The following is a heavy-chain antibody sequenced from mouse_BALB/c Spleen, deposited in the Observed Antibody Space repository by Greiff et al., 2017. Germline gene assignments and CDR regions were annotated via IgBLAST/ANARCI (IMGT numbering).Heavy chain of an antibody. CDR3: AREGTTATFFDY. V-gene: IGHV5-6-5*01. J-gene: IGHJ2*01. CDR1: GFTFSSYA. D-gene: IGHD1-2*01. CDR2: ISSGGST. Sequence: EVQLVESGGGLVKPGGSLKLSCAASGFTFSSYAMSWVRQTPEKRLEWVASISSGGSTYYPDSVKGRFTISRDNARNILYLQMSSLRSEDTAMYYCAREGTTATFFDYWGQGTTLTVSS.